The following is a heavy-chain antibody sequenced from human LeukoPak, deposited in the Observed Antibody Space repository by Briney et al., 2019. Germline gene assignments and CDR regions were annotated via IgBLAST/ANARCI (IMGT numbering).Heavy chain of an antibody. V-gene: IGHV1-46*01. J-gene: IGHJ4*02. D-gene: IGHD1-26*01. CDR1: GYTFTSYY. CDR2: INPSGGST. CDR3: ARDLGRETFDY. Sequence: GASVTVSCTASGYTFTSYYMHWVRQAPGQGLEWMGIINPSGGSTSYAQKFQGRVTMTRDMSTSTVYMELSSLRSEDTAVYYCARDLGRETFDYWGQGTLVTVSS.